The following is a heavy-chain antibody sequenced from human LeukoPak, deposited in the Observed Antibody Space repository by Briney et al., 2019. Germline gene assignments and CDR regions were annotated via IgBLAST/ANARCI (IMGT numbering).Heavy chain of an antibody. V-gene: IGHV3-23*01. J-gene: IGHJ3*02. CDR2: ISGSGGST. Sequence: PGGSLRLSCAASGFTFSSYAMSWVRQDPGKGLEWLSAISGSGGSTYYADSVEGRFTISRDNSKNTLYLQMNCLRAEDTAVYYCAKYRITMIVVGGAFDIWGQGTMVTVSS. CDR1: GFTFSSYA. CDR3: AKYRITMIVVGGAFDI. D-gene: IGHD3-22*01.